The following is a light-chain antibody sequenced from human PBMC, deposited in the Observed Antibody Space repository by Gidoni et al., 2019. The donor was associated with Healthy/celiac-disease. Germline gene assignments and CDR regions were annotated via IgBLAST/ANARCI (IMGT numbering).Light chain of an antibody. CDR1: QSALYSSNNKNY. V-gene: IGKV4-1*01. J-gene: IGKJ2*01. CDR3: QQCYSTSYT. CDR2: WAS. Sequence: DILMTQSPDLLLVSLGELATINHKSSQSALYSSNNKNYLAWYQQKPGQPPKLLIYWASTRECGVPDRFSGSGSGTDFTLTISSLQAEDVAVYYCQQCYSTSYTFGQGTKLEIK.